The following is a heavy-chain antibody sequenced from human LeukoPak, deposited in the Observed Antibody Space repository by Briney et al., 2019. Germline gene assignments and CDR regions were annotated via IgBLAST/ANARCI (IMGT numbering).Heavy chain of an antibody. Sequence: GGSLRLSCAASGFTFSSYAMPWVRQAPGKGLEWVAVISYDGSNKYYADSVKGRFTISRDNSKNTLYLQMNSLRAEDTAVYYCARGHVAARLGGFDPWGQGTLVTVSS. J-gene: IGHJ5*02. V-gene: IGHV3-30-3*01. CDR2: ISYDGSNK. CDR1: GFTFSSYA. CDR3: ARGHVAARLGGFDP. D-gene: IGHD6-6*01.